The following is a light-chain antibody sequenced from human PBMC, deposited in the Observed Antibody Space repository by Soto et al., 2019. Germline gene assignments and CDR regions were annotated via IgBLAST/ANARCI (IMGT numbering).Light chain of an antibody. CDR3: QQSYTSPTT. CDR2: LAS. V-gene: IGKV1-39*01. Sequence: DIPMTQSPSSLSASVGDRVIISCRASQTISTYLNWYQQKPGEAPKLLIYLASSLLRGVPSRFSASGSGTDFTLTINGLQPEDIATYYCQQSYTSPTTFGQGTKLEF. J-gene: IGKJ2*01. CDR1: QTISTY.